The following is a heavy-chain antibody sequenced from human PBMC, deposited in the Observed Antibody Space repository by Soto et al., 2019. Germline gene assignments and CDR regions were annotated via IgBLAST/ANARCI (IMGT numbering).Heavy chain of an antibody. J-gene: IGHJ6*04. CDR1: GFTVSSKY. CDR3: ARDDVLCDGGRCYGVPLAV. CDR2: IQSGGPT. D-gene: IGHD2-15*01. V-gene: IGHV3-66*01. Sequence: GGSLRLSCAASGFTVSSKYMSWVRQAPGRGLEWVSLIQSGGPTYYADSVKGRFTISRDTSENTLHLQMDSLRAEDTAVYYCARDDVLCDGGRCYGVPLAVWGKGTTVTVSS.